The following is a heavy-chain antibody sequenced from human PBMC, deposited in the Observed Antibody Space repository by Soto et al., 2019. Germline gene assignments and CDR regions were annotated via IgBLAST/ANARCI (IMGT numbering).Heavy chain of an antibody. CDR1: GFTFDDYA. V-gene: IGHV3-9*01. Sequence: GGSLRLSCAASGFTFDDYAMHWVRQAPGKGLEWVSGISWNSGSIGYADSVKGRFTISRDNAKNSLYLQMNSLRAEDTALYYCAKDGYCGSTSCYALELEPQENYYYYYYMDVWGKGTTVTVSS. CDR3: AKDGYCGSTSCYALELEPQENYYYYYYMDV. CDR2: ISWNSGSI. J-gene: IGHJ6*03. D-gene: IGHD2-2*01.